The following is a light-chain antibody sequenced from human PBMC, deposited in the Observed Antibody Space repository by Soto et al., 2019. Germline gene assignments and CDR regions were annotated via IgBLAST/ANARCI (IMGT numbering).Light chain of an antibody. V-gene: IGLV2-14*01. CDR1: SSDVGGYNY. CDR2: EVS. CDR3: SSYSSSSTLCV. J-gene: IGLJ1*01. Sequence: QSALTQPASVSGSPGQSITISCAGTSSDVGGYNYVSWYQQHPGKAPKLIISEVSYRPSGVPNRFSGSKSGNTASLTISGLQAEDEADYYCSSYSSSSTLCVFGTGTKVTV.